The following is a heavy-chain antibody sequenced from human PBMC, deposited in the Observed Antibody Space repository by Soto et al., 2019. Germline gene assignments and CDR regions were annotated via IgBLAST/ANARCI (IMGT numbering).Heavy chain of an antibody. CDR1: GFSLSNARMG. CDR2: IFSNDEK. V-gene: IGHV2-26*01. D-gene: IGHD1-26*01. J-gene: IGHJ3*02. CDR3: ARIGPSYEDAFDI. Sequence: QVTLKESGPVLVKPTEPLTLTCTVSGFSLSNARMGVSWIRQPPGKALEWLAHIFSNDEKSYSTSLKSRLTISKDTSKSQVVLTMTNMDPVDTATYYWARIGPSYEDAFDIWGQGTMVTVSS.